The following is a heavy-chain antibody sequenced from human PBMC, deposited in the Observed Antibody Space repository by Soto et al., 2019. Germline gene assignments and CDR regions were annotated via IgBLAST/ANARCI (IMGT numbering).Heavy chain of an antibody. J-gene: IGHJ4*02. CDR2: ISRSGGST. Sequence: EVQLLESGGGLVQPGGSLRLSCAASGFTFSSYAISWVRQAPGKGLEWVSAISRSGGSTYYADSVKGRFIISRDNSKNTLYLQMNSLRAEDTAVYYCAKGPRGGAGPDWGQGTLVTVSS. CDR1: GFTFSSYA. V-gene: IGHV3-23*01. D-gene: IGHD3-16*01. CDR3: AKGPRGGAGPD.